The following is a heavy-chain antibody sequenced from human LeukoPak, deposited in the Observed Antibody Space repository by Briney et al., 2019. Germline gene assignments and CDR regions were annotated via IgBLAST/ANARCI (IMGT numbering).Heavy chain of an antibody. J-gene: IGHJ4*02. CDR3: ARSFPAAGTVDY. CDR1: GYSISSGYY. CDR2: IYHSGST. V-gene: IGHV4-38-2*02. D-gene: IGHD6-13*01. Sequence: TPSETLSLTCTVSGYSISSGYYWGWIRQPPGKGLEWIGSIYHSGSTYYNPSLKSRVTISVDTSKNQFSLKLSSVTAADTAVYYCARSFPAAGTVDYWGQGTLVTVSS.